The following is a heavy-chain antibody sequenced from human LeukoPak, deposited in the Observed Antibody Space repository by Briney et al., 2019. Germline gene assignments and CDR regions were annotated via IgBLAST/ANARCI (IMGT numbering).Heavy chain of an antibody. D-gene: IGHD5-12*01. CDR2: INWNGGST. Sequence: GGSLRLSCAASAFTFDDYGMSWVRQAPGKGLEWVSGINWNGGSTGYADSVKGRFTIFRENAKNSLYLQMDSLRAEDTAFYYCARDYSSGYNGYFDYWGQGTLVTVSS. V-gene: IGHV3-20*04. CDR3: ARDYSSGYNGYFDY. J-gene: IGHJ4*02. CDR1: AFTFDDYG.